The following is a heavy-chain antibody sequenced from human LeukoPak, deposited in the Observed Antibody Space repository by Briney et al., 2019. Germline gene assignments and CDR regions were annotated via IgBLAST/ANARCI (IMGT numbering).Heavy chain of an antibody. D-gene: IGHD3-16*01. CDR1: GFTFSSYS. V-gene: IGHV3-21*01. J-gene: IGHJ4*02. Sequence: PGGSLRLSCAASGFTFSSYSMSWVRQAPGKGLEWVSSISSSSSYIYYADSVKGRSTISRDNAKNSLYLQMNSLRAEDTAVYYCARDPGELDYWGQGTLVTVSS. CDR2: ISSSSSYI. CDR3: ARDPGELDY.